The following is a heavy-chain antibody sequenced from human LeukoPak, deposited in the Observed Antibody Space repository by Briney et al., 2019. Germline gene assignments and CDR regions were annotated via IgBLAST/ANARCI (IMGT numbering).Heavy chain of an antibody. CDR2: LFHTRGA. J-gene: IGHJ6*02. CDR3: ARTYYDILTGYYMPLDV. CDR1: GGSIGGYY. V-gene: IGHV4-59*08. D-gene: IGHD3-9*01. Sequence: SETLSLTCAVSGGSIGGYYWSWSRQPPGRGVEWIGNLFHTRGAWYKSSLKSRVTTSVDTSKIQFSLKLSSVTAADTAVYYCARTYYDILTGYYMPLDVWGQGTTVTVSS.